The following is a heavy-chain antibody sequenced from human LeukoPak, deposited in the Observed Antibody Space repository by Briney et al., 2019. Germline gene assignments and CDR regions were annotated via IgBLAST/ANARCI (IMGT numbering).Heavy chain of an antibody. Sequence: PGGSLRLSCAAAGFTFDDYAMHWVRQAPGKGLEWVSGISWNSGSIGYADSVKGRFTISRDNAKNSLYLQMNSLRAEDTALYYCAKDKNLAYSSSWYPDYWGQGTLVTVSS. CDR1: GFTFDDYA. V-gene: IGHV3-9*01. CDR2: ISWNSGSI. D-gene: IGHD6-13*01. CDR3: AKDKNLAYSSSWYPDY. J-gene: IGHJ4*02.